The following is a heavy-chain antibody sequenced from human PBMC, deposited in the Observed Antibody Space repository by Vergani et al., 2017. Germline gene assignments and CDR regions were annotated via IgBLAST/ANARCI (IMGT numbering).Heavy chain of an antibody. CDR3: ARDQSGTGFDY. D-gene: IGHD1-1*01. J-gene: IGHJ4*02. CDR2: IYYSGST. CDR1: GGSISSRSYY. V-gene: IGHV4-39*07. Sequence: QLQLQESGPGLVKPSETLSLTCTVSGGSISSRSYYWGWIRQPPGKGLEWIGSIYYSGSTYYNPSRKSRVTISVDTSKNQFSLKLSSVTAADTAVYYCARDQSGTGFDYWGQGTLVTVSS.